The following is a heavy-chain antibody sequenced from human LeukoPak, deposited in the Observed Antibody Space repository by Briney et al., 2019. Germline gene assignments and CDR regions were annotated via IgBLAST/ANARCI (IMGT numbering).Heavy chain of an antibody. Sequence: PGGSLRLSCAASGFTFSSYGMHWVRQAPGKGLEWVAFIRYDGSNKYCADSVKGRFTISRDNSKNTLYLQMNSLRAEDTAVYYCAKESIVVVPAAPLHFDYWGQGTLVTVSS. J-gene: IGHJ4*02. D-gene: IGHD2-2*01. CDR2: IRYDGSNK. CDR1: GFTFSSYG. V-gene: IGHV3-30*02. CDR3: AKESIVVVPAAPLHFDY.